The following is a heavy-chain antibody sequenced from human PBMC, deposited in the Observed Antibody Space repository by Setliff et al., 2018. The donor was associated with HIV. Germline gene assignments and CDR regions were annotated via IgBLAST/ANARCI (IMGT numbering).Heavy chain of an antibody. CDR1: GGSISSYS. Sequence: SETLSLTCTVTGGSISSYSWSWIRQPPGKGLEWIGYIYTSGSTNYNPSLKSRVTISVDTSENQFSLKLTSVTAADTAMYFCARDATSEGYMDVWGKGTTVTVSS. CDR2: IYTSGST. CDR3: ARDATSEGYMDV. J-gene: IGHJ6*03. V-gene: IGHV4-4*08.